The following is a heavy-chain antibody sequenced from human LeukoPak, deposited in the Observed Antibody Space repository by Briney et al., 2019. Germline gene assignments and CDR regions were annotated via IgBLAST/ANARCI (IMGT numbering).Heavy chain of an antibody. CDR2: VIPIFGTA. Sequence: SVNVSRKASVGTFSSYAISWVRHAPGRGVECMVGVIPIFGTANYARKLQGRVTITADESTSTAYMELSSLRSEDTAVYYCARGAPYYDTLTGSKGDPYYFDYWGQGTLVTVSS. CDR1: VGTFSSYA. CDR3: ARGAPYYDTLTGSKGDPYYFDY. J-gene: IGHJ4*02. V-gene: IGHV1-69*13. D-gene: IGHD3-9*01.